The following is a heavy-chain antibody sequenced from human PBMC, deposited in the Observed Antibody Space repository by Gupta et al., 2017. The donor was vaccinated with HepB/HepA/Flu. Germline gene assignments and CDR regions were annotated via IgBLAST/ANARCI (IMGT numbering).Heavy chain of an antibody. CDR1: GFTFDDYA. V-gene: IGHV3-9*01. CDR2: ISWNSGSI. J-gene: IGHJ4*02. CDR3: AKDISGYSYGYIFDY. Sequence: EVQLVESGGGLVQPGRSLRLSCAASGFTFDDYAMHWVRQAPGKGLEWVSGISWNSGSIGYADSVKGRFTISRDNAKNSLYLQMNSLRAEDTALYYCAKDISGYSYGYIFDYWGQGTLVTVSS. D-gene: IGHD5-18*01.